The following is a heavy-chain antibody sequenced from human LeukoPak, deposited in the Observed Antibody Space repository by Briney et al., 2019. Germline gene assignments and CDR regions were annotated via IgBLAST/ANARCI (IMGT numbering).Heavy chain of an antibody. J-gene: IGHJ4*02. Sequence: ASVKVSCKASGYTFSAYYVHWVRPAPGQGLEWMGWIKPNSGDTNYAQKFQGRVTMTWDTSISTAYMELSRLRSDDTAVYYCARESGTYGYDYWGQGTLVTVSS. D-gene: IGHD1-26*01. CDR1: GYTFSAYY. V-gene: IGHV1-2*02. CDR2: IKPNSGDT. CDR3: ARESGTYGYDY.